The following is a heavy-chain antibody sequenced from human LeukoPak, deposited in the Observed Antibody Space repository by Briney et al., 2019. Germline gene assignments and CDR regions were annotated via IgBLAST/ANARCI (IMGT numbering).Heavy chain of an antibody. D-gene: IGHD3-22*01. CDR2: IYTSGST. V-gene: IGHV4-4*07. CDR3: ARESGRSGYYSLNYYYYMDV. Sequence: SETLSLTCTVSGGSISSYYWSWIRQPAGKGLEWIGRIYTSGSTNYNPSLKSRVTMSVDTSKNQFSLKLSSVTAADTAVYYCARESGRSGYYSLNYYYYMDVWGKGTTVTVSS. CDR1: GGSISSYY. J-gene: IGHJ6*03.